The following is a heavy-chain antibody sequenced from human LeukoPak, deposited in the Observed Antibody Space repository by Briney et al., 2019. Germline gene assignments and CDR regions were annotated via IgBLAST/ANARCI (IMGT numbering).Heavy chain of an antibody. V-gene: IGHV4-4*09. CDR1: GDSISSYY. CDR2: IYTSGGT. D-gene: IGHD6-6*01. Sequence: SENLSLTCTVSGDSISSYYWSWIRQPPGKGLEWIGYIYTSGGTNYIPSLKGRVTISIDTSKNQFSLKLSSVTAADSAVYYCARLTRLSTSPDRYYLDYWGQGTLVTVSS. J-gene: IGHJ4*02. CDR3: ARLTRLSTSPDRYYLDY.